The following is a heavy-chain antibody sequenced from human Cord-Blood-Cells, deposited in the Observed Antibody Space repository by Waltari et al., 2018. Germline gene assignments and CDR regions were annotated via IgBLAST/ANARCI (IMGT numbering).Heavy chain of an antibody. D-gene: IGHD1-26*01. V-gene: IGHV1-46*01. CDR3: ARDFGGSYMKGEGAFDI. CDR2: VNPSGGST. CDR1: GYTFTSYY. Sequence: QVQLVQSGAEVKKPGASVKVSCKASGYTFTSYYMHWVRQAPGQGLEWMRIVNPSGGSTSYAEKFQGRVTMTRETSTSTVYMELSSRRSEDTAVYYCARDFGGSYMKGEGAFDIWGQGTMVTVSS. J-gene: IGHJ3*02.